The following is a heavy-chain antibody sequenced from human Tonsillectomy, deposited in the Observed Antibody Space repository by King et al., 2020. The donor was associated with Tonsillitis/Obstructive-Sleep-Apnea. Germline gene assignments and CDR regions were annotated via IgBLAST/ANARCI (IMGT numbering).Heavy chain of an antibody. Sequence: LQLQESGPGLVKPSETLSLTCTVSGGSISSSSYYWGWIRQPPGKGLEWLGSIYYSGSTYYNPSLKSRVTISVDTSNNQFSLKLSFVTAADTAVFYCARHTGGGASYYFEYWGQGTLVTVSS. CDR3: ARHTGGGASYYFEY. CDR1: GGSISSSSYY. CDR2: IYYSGST. J-gene: IGHJ4*02. V-gene: IGHV4-39*01. D-gene: IGHD3-16*01.